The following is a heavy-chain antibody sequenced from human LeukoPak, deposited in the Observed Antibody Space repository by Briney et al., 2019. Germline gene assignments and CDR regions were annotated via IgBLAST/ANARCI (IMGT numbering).Heavy chain of an antibody. CDR1: GGSISSSDYY. Sequence: SETLSLTCTVSGGSISSSDYYWGWIRQPPGKGLEWIGSIYCRGSTYYNPSLKSRVTISVDTSKNQFSLKLSSVTAADTAVYYCARQYSGTWSSMHFDYWGQGTLVTVSS. D-gene: IGHD6-13*01. V-gene: IGHV4-39*01. J-gene: IGHJ4*02. CDR3: ARQYSGTWSSMHFDY. CDR2: IYCRGST.